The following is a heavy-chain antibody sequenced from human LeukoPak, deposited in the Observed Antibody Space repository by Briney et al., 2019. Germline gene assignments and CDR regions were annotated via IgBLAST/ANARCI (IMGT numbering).Heavy chain of an antibody. CDR2: IYHSGST. J-gene: IGHJ4*02. V-gene: IGHV4-38-2*02. CDR3: ATGRGGGWYQPLAY. CDR1: GYSISSGYY. Sequence: SETLSLTCTVSGYSISSGYYWGWIRQPPGKGLEWIGSIYHSGSTYYNPSLKSRVTISVDTSKNQISLNVTSVTAADTAVYYCATGRGGGWYQPLAYWGQGSLVTVSS. D-gene: IGHD6-19*01.